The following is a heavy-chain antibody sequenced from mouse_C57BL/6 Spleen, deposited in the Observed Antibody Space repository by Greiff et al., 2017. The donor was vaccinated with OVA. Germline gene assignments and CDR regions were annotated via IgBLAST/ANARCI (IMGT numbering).Heavy chain of an antibody. D-gene: IGHD2-3*01. V-gene: IGHV5-12*01. CDR2: ISNGGGST. CDR3: ARQGDGYYLYYAMDY. CDR1: GFTFSDYY. J-gene: IGHJ4*01. Sequence: VQLKESGGGLVQPGGSLKLSCAASGFTFSDYYMYWVRQTPEKRLEWVAYISNGGGSTYYPDTVKGRFTISRDNAKNTLYLQMSRLKSEDTAMYYCARQGDGYYLYYAMDYWGQGTSVTVSS.